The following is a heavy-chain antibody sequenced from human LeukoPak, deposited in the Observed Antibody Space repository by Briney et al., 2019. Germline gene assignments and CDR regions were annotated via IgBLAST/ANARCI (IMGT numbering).Heavy chain of an antibody. CDR3: ARRDSSTSFDY. CDR1: AYSFTSYW. D-gene: IGHD2-2*01. J-gene: IGHJ4*02. CDR2: IYPGDSDT. Sequence: GESLKISCKGSAYSFTSYWISWVRQMPGKGLEWMGIIYPGDSDTRYSPSFQGQVTISADKSISAAYLQWSSLKAPDTAMYYCARRDSSTSFDYWGQGTLVTVSS. V-gene: IGHV5-51*01.